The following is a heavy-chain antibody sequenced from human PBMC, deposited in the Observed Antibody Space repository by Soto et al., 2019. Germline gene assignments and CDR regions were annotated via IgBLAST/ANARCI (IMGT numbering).Heavy chain of an antibody. V-gene: IGHV2-26*01. CDR2: ILSNDER. CDR3: ARIMVRGVIPH. D-gene: IGHD3-10*01. CDR1: GFSLSNARMG. J-gene: IGHJ4*02. Sequence: SGPTLVNPTETLTLTCTVSGFSLSNARMGVSWIRQPPGKALEWLAHILSNDERSYSTSLKSRLTISKDTSKSQVVLTMTNMDPVDTATYYCARIMVRGVIPHWGQGTLVTVSS.